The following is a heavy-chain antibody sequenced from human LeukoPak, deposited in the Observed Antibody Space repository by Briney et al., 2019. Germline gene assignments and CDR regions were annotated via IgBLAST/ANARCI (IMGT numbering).Heavy chain of an antibody. J-gene: IGHJ4*02. V-gene: IGHV4-39*07. CDR3: VRRAGRSGSYFFDY. Sequence: SETLSLTCTVSGGSISSSSYYWGWIRQPPGKGLEWIGSIYYSGSTYYNPSLKSRVTMSVDTSKNQFSLKLSSVTAVDTAVYYCVRRAGRSGSYFFDYWGQGTLVTVSS. D-gene: IGHD1-26*01. CDR1: GGSISSSSYY. CDR2: IYYSGST.